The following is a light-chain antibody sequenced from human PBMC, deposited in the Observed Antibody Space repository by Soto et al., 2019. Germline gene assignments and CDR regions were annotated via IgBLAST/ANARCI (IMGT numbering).Light chain of an antibody. V-gene: IGKV3-15*01. J-gene: IGKJ1*01. Sequence: EILMTQSPATLSVSPGERATLSCRASQSVSSKLAWYQQKPGQAPRLLIYGASTRATGIPARFSGSGSGTEFTLTISSLQSEDFAVYYCQHYGAFGQGTKV. CDR1: QSVSSK. CDR2: GAS. CDR3: QHYGA.